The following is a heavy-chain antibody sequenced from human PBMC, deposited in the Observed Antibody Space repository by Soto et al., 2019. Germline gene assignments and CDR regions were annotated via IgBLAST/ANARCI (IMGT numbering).Heavy chain of an antibody. CDR1: GVSFSNFG. CDR3: AREGSGYNF. V-gene: IGHV1-69*01. CDR2: IVPVFGRP. Sequence: QVQLVQSGAELKKPGSSVKVSCKASGVSFSNFGISWVRQAPGQGLEWMGGIVPVFGRPNYAQRFRGRLTITADESTSTGYMELISLRSDDTAVYYCAREGSGYNFWGQGTQVTVSS. J-gene: IGHJ4*02. D-gene: IGHD5-12*01.